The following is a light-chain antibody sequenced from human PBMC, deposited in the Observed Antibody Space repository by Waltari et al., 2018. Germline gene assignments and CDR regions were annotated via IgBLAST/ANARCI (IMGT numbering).Light chain of an antibody. CDR3: HSRDASGVGGS. J-gene: IGLJ2*01. CDR1: SLRSYY. Sequence: SSELTQDPAVSVAMGQTVRITCQGDSLRSYYASWYQQRPGQAPILVMYDKNNRPSGVPDRFSGSSSENTASLTITGAQAEDEASYYCHSRDASGVGGSFGGGTKLTVL. CDR2: DKN. V-gene: IGLV3-19*01.